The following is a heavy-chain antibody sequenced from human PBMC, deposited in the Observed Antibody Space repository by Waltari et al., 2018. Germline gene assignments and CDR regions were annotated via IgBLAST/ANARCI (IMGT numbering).Heavy chain of an antibody. J-gene: IGHJ3*01. V-gene: IGHV4-4*02. D-gene: IGHD6-13*01. CDR2: IGVSRGST. Sequence: QVQLQESGPGLVKPSETLSLTCAVFGGSISSSNWWSWIRQSQGKGLEWIGNIGVSRGSTYYNPSLKSRVTISKDTSKNQFSLKLSSVTAADTAVYYCTRKGSSLYDAFDFWGQGLRVTVSS. CDR1: GGSISSSNW. CDR3: TRKGSSLYDAFDF.